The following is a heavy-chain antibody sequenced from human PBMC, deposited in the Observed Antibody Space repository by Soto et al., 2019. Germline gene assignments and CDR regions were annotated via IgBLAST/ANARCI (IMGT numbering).Heavy chain of an antibody. Sequence: QVQLVESGGGVVQPGRSLRLSCAASGFNFSSYVMHWVRQAPGKGLEWVAVIWYDGGNKYYADSVNGRFTISRDNSKNTLYLQMNSLRAEDTAVYYCARDGQWLPRDGLRSSYYFDYWGQGTLVTVSS. CDR3: ARDGQWLPRDGLRSSYYFDY. CDR2: IWYDGGNK. V-gene: IGHV3-33*01. J-gene: IGHJ4*02. D-gene: IGHD6-19*01. CDR1: GFNFSSYV.